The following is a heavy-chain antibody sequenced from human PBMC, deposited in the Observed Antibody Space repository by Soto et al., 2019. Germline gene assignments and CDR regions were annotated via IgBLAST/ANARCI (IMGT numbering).Heavy chain of an antibody. V-gene: IGHV3-74*01. CDR1: GFTFSSYW. J-gene: IGHJ4*02. D-gene: IGHD3-16*02. CDR2: INSDGSST. CDR3: ARADPVGGVIVPPPFDY. Sequence: QPGGSLRLSCAASGFTFSSYWMHWVRQAPGKGLVWVSRINSDGSSTSYADSVKGRFTISRDNAKNTLYLQMNSLRAEDTAVYYCARADPVGGVIVPPPFDYWGQGTLVTVSS.